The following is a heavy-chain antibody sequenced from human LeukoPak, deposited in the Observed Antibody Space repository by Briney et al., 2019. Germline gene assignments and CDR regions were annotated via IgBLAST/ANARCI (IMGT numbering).Heavy chain of an antibody. D-gene: IGHD6-6*01. CDR2: ISYDGTYA. CDR3: ATESSLSN. J-gene: IGHJ4*02. Sequence: GGSLRLSCTASGFTFSTYAMDWVRLAPGRGLEWVGDISYDGTYASYAVSVRGRFTISRDNSKNTLYLQMNSLRPEDTAVYHCATESSLSNWGMGTLVTVSS. V-gene: IGHV3-30*04. CDR1: GFTFSTYA.